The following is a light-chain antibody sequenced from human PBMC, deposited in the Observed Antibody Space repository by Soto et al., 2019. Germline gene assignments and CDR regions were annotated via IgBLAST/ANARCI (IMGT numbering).Light chain of an antibody. CDR2: KAS. J-gene: IGKJ5*01. CDR3: QQTDTTPIT. CDR1: QSISSW. Sequence: TQSPVTLSLSPGERATLSCRASQSISSWLAWYQQKPGKAPKLLIYKASTLKSGVPSRFSGSGSGTEFTLTISSLHPEDFATYFCQQTDTTPITFGQGTRLEIK. V-gene: IGKV1-5*03.